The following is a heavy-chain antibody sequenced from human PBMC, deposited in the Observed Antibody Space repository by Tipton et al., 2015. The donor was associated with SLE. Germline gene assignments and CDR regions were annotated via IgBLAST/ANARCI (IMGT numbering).Heavy chain of an antibody. CDR3: ATGDLTEYFQH. V-gene: IGHV4-31*03. CDR2: IYYSGNP. Sequence: TLSLTCTVSGGSISSADSYWNWIRLHPGKGLEWIGYIYYSGNPYYNPSLKSRVSISVDTSKNQFSLRLSSVTAADTAVYYCATGDLTEYFQHWGQGTLVTVSS. J-gene: IGHJ1*01. CDR1: GGSISSADSY. D-gene: IGHD1-14*01.